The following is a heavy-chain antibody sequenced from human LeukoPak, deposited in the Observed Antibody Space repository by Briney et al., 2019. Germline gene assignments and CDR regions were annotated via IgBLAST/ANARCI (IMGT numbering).Heavy chain of an antibody. J-gene: IGHJ4*02. Sequence: GGSLRLSCTASGFTFSSFSMNWVRQSPGKGLEWISSFSNHNAIFYADSVKGRFTISRDNARNSLYLQMFSLKVEDTAVYYCARGSNLTIALPDYWGQGTLVTVSS. CDR1: GFTFSSFS. CDR3: ARGSNLTIALPDY. CDR2: FSNHNAI. D-gene: IGHD3-10*01. V-gene: IGHV3-69-1*01.